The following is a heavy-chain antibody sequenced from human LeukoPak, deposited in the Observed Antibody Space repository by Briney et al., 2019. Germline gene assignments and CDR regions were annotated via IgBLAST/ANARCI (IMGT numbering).Heavy chain of an antibody. D-gene: IGHD5-18*01. V-gene: IGHV1-69*13. CDR1: GGTFSSYA. J-gene: IGHJ4*02. CDR2: FIPIFGTA. Sequence: AASVKVSCKASGGTFSSYAISWVRQAPGQGLEWMGGFIPIFGTANYAQKFQGRVTITADESTSTAYMELSSLRSEDTAVYYCATLDTAMVGVDYWGQGTLVTVSS. CDR3: ATLDTAMVGVDY.